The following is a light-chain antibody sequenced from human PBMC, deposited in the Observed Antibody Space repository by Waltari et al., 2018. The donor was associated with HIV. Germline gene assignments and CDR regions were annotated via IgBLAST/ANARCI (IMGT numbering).Light chain of an antibody. J-gene: IGLJ2*01. CDR3: QTWDSSTAV. CDR1: KLGDKY. V-gene: IGLV3-1*01. CDR2: QDN. Sequence: SYELTQPPSVSVSPGQTASITCPGDKLGDKYVCWYQKKAGQSPILIIYQDNKWPSGVPERFSGSNSGNTATLTISGTQAIDEADYFCQTWDSSTAVFGGGTKLTVL.